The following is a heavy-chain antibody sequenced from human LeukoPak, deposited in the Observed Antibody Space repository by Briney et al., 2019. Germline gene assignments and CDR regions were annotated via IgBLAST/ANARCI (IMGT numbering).Heavy chain of an antibody. V-gene: IGHV4-59*08. Sequence: SETLSLTCTVSGGSISSYYWSWIRQPPGKGLEWIGYIYYRGSTNYNPSLKSRVTISVDTPKNRFSLKLSSVTAADTAVYYCARRGADDYGDYGFDYWGQGTLVTVSS. D-gene: IGHD4-17*01. CDR1: GGSISSYY. J-gene: IGHJ4*02. CDR3: ARRGADDYGDYGFDY. CDR2: IYYRGST.